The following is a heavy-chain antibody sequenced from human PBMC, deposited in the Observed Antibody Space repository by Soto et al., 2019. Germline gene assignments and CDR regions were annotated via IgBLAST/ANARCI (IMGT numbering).Heavy chain of an antibody. D-gene: IGHD6-25*01. V-gene: IGHV4-4*07. CDR2: IYTSGST. CDR3: ARAQPNSSGWTNAFDV. CDR1: GGSISSYY. Sequence: PSETLSLTCTVSGGSISSYYWSWIRQPAGKGLEWIGRIYTSGSTNYNPSLKSRVTMSVDTSKNQFSLKLSSVTAADTAVYYCARAQPNSSGWTNAFDVWGQGTVVTVSS. J-gene: IGHJ3*01.